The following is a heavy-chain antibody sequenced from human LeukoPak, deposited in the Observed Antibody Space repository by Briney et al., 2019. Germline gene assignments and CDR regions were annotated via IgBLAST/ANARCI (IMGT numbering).Heavy chain of an antibody. CDR1: GDRVSSNSAA. CDR3: AREEVVVAGTHYYGMDV. Sequence: SQTLSLTCAISGDRVSSNSAAWSWIRQSPSRGLGWLGRTYYRSKWYNDYAGSVKSRIIINSDTSKNQFSLQLNSVTPEDTAVYYCAREEVVVAGTHYYGMDVWGQGTTVTVSS. CDR2: TYYRSKWYN. J-gene: IGHJ6*02. D-gene: IGHD2-15*01. V-gene: IGHV6-1*01.